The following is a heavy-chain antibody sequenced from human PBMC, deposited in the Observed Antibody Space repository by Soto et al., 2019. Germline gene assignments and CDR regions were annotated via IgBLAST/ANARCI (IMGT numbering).Heavy chain of an antibody. J-gene: IGHJ4*02. CDR1: GGSISSYY. Sequence: AAETLSLTCTVSGGSISSYYWSWIRQPPGKGLEWIGYIYYSGSTNYNPSLESRVTISIDTSKYQFSLKLTSVTAADTAVYYCARERYSGWYYFDYWGQGSLVTVSS. V-gene: IGHV4-59*01. D-gene: IGHD6-19*01. CDR2: IYYSGST. CDR3: ARERYSGWYYFDY.